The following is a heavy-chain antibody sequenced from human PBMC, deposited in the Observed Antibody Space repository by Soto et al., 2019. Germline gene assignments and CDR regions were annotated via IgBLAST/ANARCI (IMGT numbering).Heavy chain of an antibody. D-gene: IGHD3-3*01. CDR2: IYWDDDK. J-gene: IGHJ4*02. Sequence: QITLKESGPTVVQPTETLTLTCTFSGFSLTTSGVGVGWVRQSPGQAPEWLALIYWDDDKRYSTSLKSRLTITKDTSKNQVVLTMANVDPADTATYYCAHRVLRTVFGLVTTTAIYFDFWGQGTPVVVSS. CDR3: AHRVLRTVFGLVTTTAIYFDF. V-gene: IGHV2-5*02. CDR1: GFSLTTSGVG.